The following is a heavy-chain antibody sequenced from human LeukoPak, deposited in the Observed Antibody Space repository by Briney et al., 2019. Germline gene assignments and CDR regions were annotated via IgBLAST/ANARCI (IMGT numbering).Heavy chain of an antibody. CDR2: IRSSSSNI. D-gene: IGHD4-11*01. CDR3: AREVRRLYYYYYMDV. Sequence: GGSLRLSCAASGFTLSSYSMNWVRQAPGKGLEWVSYIRSSSSNIYYGDSVKGRFTIPRDNAKNSLYLQMNRLRAENTAVYYCAREVRRLYYYYYMDVWGKGTTVTVSS. J-gene: IGHJ6*03. CDR1: GFTLSSYS. V-gene: IGHV3-48*01.